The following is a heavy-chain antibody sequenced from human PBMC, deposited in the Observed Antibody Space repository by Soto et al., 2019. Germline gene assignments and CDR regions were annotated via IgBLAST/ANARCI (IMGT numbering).Heavy chain of an antibody. CDR1: GYTFTSYG. CDR3: ARGLGFDNYDFWSGYYTGMDV. Sequence: ASVKVSCKASGYTFTSYGISWVRQAPGQGLEWMGWISAYNGNTNYAQKLQGRVTMTTDTSTSTAYMELRSLRSDDTAVYYCARGLGFDNYDFWSGYYTGMDVWGQGTXVTVSS. J-gene: IGHJ6*02. V-gene: IGHV1-18*01. D-gene: IGHD3-3*01. CDR2: ISAYNGNT.